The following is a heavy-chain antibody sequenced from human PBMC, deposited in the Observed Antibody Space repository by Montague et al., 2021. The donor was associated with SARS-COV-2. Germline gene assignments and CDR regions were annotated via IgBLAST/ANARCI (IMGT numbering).Heavy chain of an antibody. D-gene: IGHD6-19*01. Sequence: SETLSLTCTVSGGSISSSGYYWDWIRQPPGMGLEWIGTIYYSGSTDYNPSLKSRVTISVDTSRNQFSLKVSSVTAADTAVYYCATTGGPTTVAGPFDYWGQGTPVTVSS. CDR1: GGSISSSGYY. J-gene: IGHJ4*02. CDR2: IYYSGST. CDR3: ATTGGPTTVAGPFDY. V-gene: IGHV4-39*01.